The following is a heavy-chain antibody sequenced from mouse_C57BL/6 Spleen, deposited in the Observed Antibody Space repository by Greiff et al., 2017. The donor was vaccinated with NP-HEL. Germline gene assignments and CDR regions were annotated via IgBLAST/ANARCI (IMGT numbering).Heavy chain of an antibody. D-gene: IGHD2-4*01. CDR1: GYSFTGYY. V-gene: IGHV1-42*01. CDR3: ARQQHYDYDAGWFAY. J-gene: IGHJ3*01. Sequence: VQLKESGPELVKPGASVKISCKASGYSFTGYYMNWVKQSPEKSLEWIGEINPSTGGTTYNQKFKAKATLTVDKSSSTAYMQLKSLTSEDSAVYYCARQQHYDYDAGWFAYWGQGTLVTVSA. CDR2: INPSTGGT.